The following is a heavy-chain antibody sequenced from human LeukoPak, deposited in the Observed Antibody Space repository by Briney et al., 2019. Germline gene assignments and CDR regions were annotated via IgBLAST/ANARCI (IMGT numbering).Heavy chain of an antibody. V-gene: IGHV3-23*01. CDR2: ISHRGAIT. J-gene: IGHJ6*03. D-gene: IGHD5-12*01. CDR3: VKDSSITQYYFYYMDV. Sequence: GGSLRLSCAASGFTFSTYAMNWVRQAPGKGLEWVSVISHRGAITDYADSVKGRFTISRDNSKNTLYLQMNSLRAEDTAVYYCVKDSSITQYYFYYMDVWGKGTTVTVSS. CDR1: GFTFSTYA.